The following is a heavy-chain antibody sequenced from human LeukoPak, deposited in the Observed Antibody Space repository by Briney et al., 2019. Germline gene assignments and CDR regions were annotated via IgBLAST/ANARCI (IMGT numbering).Heavy chain of an antibody. Sequence: PSETLSLTCTVSGGSISSYYWSWIRQPPGKGLEWIGYIYYSGSTNYNPSLKSRVTISVDTSKNQFSLKLSSVTAADTAVYYCARVGIAAAGYYMDVWGKGTTVTISS. D-gene: IGHD6-13*01. V-gene: IGHV4-59*01. CDR1: GGSISSYY. CDR3: ARVGIAAAGYYMDV. CDR2: IYYSGST. J-gene: IGHJ6*03.